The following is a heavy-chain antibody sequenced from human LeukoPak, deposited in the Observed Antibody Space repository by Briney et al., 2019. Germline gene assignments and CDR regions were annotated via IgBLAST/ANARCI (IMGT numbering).Heavy chain of an antibody. J-gene: IGHJ6*03. CDR3: ARYRVGEYYYYYMDV. V-gene: IGHV1-18*04. CDR2: SSAYNGNT. CDR1: GYTGISYG. Sequence: GASVKVSCXASGYTGISYGISWVRQAPGQGLEWMGWSSAYNGNTNYAQKLQGRVTMTTVSFTSTAYLVLRSLRSVDPAVYYCARYRVGEYYYYYMDVWGKGPTVTVSS.